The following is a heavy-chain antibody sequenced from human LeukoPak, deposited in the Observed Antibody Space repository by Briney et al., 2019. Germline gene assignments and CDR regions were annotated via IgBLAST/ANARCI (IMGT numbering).Heavy chain of an antibody. CDR3: AKGGLWFGELNWFDP. D-gene: IGHD3-10*01. V-gene: IGHV3-53*05. CDR2: IYTGGST. CDR1: GFTVSSNY. J-gene: IGHJ5*02. Sequence: TGGSLRLSCAASGFTVSSNYMSWVRQAPGKGLEWISLIYTGGSTYYADSVKGRFTISRDNSKNTLYLQMNSLRAEDTAVYYCAKGGLWFGELNWFDPWGQGTLVTVSS.